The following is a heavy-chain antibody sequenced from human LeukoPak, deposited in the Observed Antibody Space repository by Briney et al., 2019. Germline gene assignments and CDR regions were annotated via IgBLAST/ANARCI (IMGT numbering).Heavy chain of an antibody. D-gene: IGHD1-20*01. CDR3: ARFRITRSYYSMDV. V-gene: IGHV1-2*02. Sequence: ASVKVSCKASGYTFTGYYMHWVRQAPGQGLEWMGWINPNSGGTNYAQKFQGRVTMTRDTSISTAYMELSRLRSDDTAVYYCARFRITRSYYSMDVWGKGTTVTVSS. J-gene: IGHJ6*03. CDR1: GYTFTGYY. CDR2: INPNSGGT.